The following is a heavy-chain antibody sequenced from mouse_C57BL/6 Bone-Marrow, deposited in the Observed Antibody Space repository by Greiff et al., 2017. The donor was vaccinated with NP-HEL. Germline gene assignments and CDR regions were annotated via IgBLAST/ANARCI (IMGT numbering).Heavy chain of an antibody. V-gene: IGHV1-15*01. Sequence: VKLMESGAELVRPGASVTLSCKASGYTFTDYEMHWVKQTPVHGLEWIGAIDPETGGTAYNQKFKGKAILTADKSSSTAYMELRSLTSEDSAVYYCTIRGVDYWGQGTTLTVSS. CDR1: GYTFTDYE. CDR3: TIRGVDY. CDR2: IDPETGGT. J-gene: IGHJ2*01. D-gene: IGHD1-1*01.